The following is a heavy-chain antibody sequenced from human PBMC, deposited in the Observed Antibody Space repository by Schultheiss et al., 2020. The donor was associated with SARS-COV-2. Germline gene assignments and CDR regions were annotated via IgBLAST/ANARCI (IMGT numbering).Heavy chain of an antibody. V-gene: IGHV4-59*01. CDR1: GGSISSYY. J-gene: IGHJ4*02. Sequence: SETLSLTCTVSGGSISSYYWSWIRQPPGKGLECIGYIYYSGSTNYNPSLKSRVTISVDTSKNQFSLKLSSVTAAYTAVYYCARGGPLRRGFDYWGQGALVTVSS. CDR2: IYYSGST. CDR3: ARGGPLRRGFDY. D-gene: IGHD3/OR15-3a*01.